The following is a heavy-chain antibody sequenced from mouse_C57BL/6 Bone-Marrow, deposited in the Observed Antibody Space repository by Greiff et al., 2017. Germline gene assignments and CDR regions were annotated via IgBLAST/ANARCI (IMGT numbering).Heavy chain of an antibody. D-gene: IGHD1-2*01. CDR1: GYAFSSSW. J-gene: IGHJ2*01. V-gene: IGHV1-82*01. CDR2: IYPGDGDT. CDR3: ARITTAGND. Sequence: QVQLQQSGPELVKPGASVKISCKASGYAFSSSWMNWVKQRPGKGLEWIGRIYPGDGDTNYNGKFKGKATLTADKSSSTAYMQLSSLTSEDSAVYFCARITTAGNDWGPGTTLTVSS.